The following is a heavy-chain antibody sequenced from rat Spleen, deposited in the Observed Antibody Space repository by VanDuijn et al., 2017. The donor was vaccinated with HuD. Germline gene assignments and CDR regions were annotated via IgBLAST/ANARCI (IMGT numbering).Heavy chain of an antibody. J-gene: IGHJ2*01. CDR2: ISYDGTTT. CDR1: GFTFSDYY. V-gene: IGHV5-29*01. CDR3: ARREYGGFFGYFDY. Sequence: EVQLVESDGGLVQPGRSLKLSCAASGFTFSDYYMAWVRQAPTKGLEWVATISYDGTTTSYRDSVQGRFTVSRDNAKSTLYMQMDSRRSEDTATYYCARREYGGFFGYFDYWGQGVMVTVSS. D-gene: IGHD1-11*01.